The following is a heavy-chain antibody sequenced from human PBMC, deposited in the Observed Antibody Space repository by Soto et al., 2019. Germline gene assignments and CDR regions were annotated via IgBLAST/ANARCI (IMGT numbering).Heavy chain of an antibody. CDR1: GFTFTSSA. D-gene: IGHD2-15*01. V-gene: IGHV1-58*02. J-gene: IGHJ6*02. Sequence: SVKVSCKASGFTFTSSAMQWVRQARGQRLEWIGWIVVGSGNTNYAQKFQERVTITRDMSTSTAYMELSSLRSEDTAVYYCAAGYCSGGSCYPVYYYGMDFWGQGTTVTVSS. CDR2: IVVGSGNT. CDR3: AAGYCSGGSCYPVYYYGMDF.